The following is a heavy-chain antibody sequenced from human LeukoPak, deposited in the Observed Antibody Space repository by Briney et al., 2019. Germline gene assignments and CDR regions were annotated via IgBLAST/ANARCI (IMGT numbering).Heavy chain of an antibody. D-gene: IGHD6-19*01. J-gene: IGHJ4*02. CDR3: ARAIHSRYSSGWYLDY. CDR1: GYSFTSYG. V-gene: IGHV1-18*01. CDR2: ISGYNGNT. Sequence: ASVKVSCKASGYSFTSYGISWVRQAPGQGLEWMGWISGYNGNTNSAQKLQGRVTMTTDTSTTTAYMELRSLKSDDTAVYYCARAIHSRYSSGWYLDYWGQGTLVTASS.